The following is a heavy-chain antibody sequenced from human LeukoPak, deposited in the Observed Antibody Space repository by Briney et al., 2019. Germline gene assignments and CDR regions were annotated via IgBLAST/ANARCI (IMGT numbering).Heavy chain of an antibody. CDR2: ISASGGSNT. V-gene: IGHV3-23*01. CDR1: GFTFNSYA. Sequence: GGSLRLSCAASGFTFNSYAMAWVRQAPGKGLEWVSAISASGGSNTYYADSVKGRFTISRDNSKNTLYLQMNSLRAEDTATYYCAKPRAMTTGVGRYFDLWGRGTLVTVSS. D-gene: IGHD1-1*01. J-gene: IGHJ2*01. CDR3: AKPRAMTTGVGRYFDL.